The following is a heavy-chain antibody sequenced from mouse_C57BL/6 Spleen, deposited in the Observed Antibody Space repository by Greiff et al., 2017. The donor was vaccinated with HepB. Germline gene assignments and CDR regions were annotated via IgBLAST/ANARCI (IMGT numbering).Heavy chain of an antibody. CDR1: GYSFTGYY. D-gene: IGHD2-5*01. V-gene: IGHV1-42*01. CDR3: AREGAYYSNLDAMDY. CDR2: INPSTGGT. Sequence: VHVKQSGPELVKPGASVKISCKASGYSFTGYYMNWVKQSPEKSLEWIGEINPSTGGTTYNQKFKAKATLTVDKSSSTAYMQLKSLTSEDSAVYYCAREGAYYSNLDAMDYWGQGTSVTVSS. J-gene: IGHJ4*01.